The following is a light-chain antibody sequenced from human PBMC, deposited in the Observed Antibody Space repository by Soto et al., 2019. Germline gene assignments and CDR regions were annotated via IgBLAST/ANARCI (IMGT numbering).Light chain of an antibody. CDR3: QQYNNYFWA. Sequence: DIQMTQSPSTLSASVGDRVTITCRASQSISSWLAWYQQKLGRAPRLLIYDASSLESGVPSRFSGSGYGTEFTLTISSLQPDDLATYYCQQYNNYFWAFGQGTKVDIK. J-gene: IGKJ1*01. V-gene: IGKV1-5*01. CDR1: QSISSW. CDR2: DAS.